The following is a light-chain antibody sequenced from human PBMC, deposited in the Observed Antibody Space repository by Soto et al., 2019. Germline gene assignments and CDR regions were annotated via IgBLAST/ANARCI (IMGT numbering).Light chain of an antibody. Sequence: QSALTQPASVSGSPGQSITISCTGTSSDVGGYNYVSWYQQHPGKAPQLMIYDVSNRPSGVSNRFSGSKSGNTASLTISGLQAEDEADYYCSSYTRSSTLDVFGTGTKLTVL. J-gene: IGLJ1*01. CDR1: SSDVGGYNY. CDR3: SSYTRSSTLDV. CDR2: DVS. V-gene: IGLV2-14*01.